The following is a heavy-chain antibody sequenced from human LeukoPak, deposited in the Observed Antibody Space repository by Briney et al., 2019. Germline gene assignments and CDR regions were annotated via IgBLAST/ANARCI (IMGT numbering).Heavy chain of an antibody. Sequence: PSETLSLTCTVSGGSISSGGYYWSWIRQHPGKGLEWIGYISYSGSTYYNPSLKSRVTISVDTSKNQFSLKLSSVTAADTAVYYCARVAYSSSWYWFDPWGQGTLVTVSS. V-gene: IGHV4-31*03. CDR1: GGSISSGGYY. CDR2: ISYSGST. J-gene: IGHJ5*02. CDR3: ARVAYSSSWYWFDP. D-gene: IGHD6-13*01.